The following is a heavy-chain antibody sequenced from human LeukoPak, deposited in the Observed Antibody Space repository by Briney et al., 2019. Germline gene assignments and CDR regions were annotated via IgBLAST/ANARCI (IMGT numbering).Heavy chain of an antibody. CDR3: ASFRDTDN. Sequence: GGSLRLSCEVSGLTFSNVWMHWVRQTPGQGLVWVCRINTAGSTVYADPVKGRFTISRDNAKNMVYLQMNSLRTEDTAVYYCASFRDTDNWGRGTMVTASS. J-gene: IGHJ3*01. V-gene: IGHV3-74*01. CDR1: GLTFSNVW. D-gene: IGHD2-21*01. CDR2: INTAGST.